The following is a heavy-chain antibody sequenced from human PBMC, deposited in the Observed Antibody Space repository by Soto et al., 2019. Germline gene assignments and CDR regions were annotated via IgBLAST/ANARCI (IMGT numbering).Heavy chain of an antibody. CDR1: GGTFSSYT. D-gene: IGHD5-12*01. Sequence: QVQLVQSGAEVKKPGSSVKVSCKASGGTFSSYTISWVRQAPGQGLEWMGRIIPILGIANYAQKFQGRVTITADKSTSTAYMELSSLRSEDTAVYYCARSSARLRSLYAFDIWGQGTMVTVSS. J-gene: IGHJ3*02. CDR2: IIPILGIA. CDR3: ARSSARLRSLYAFDI. V-gene: IGHV1-69*02.